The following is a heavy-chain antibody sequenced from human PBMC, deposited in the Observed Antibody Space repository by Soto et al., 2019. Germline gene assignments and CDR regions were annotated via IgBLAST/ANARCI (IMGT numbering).Heavy chain of an antibody. J-gene: IGHJ6*02. V-gene: IGHV1-18*01. Sequence: QVQLVQCAGEVKKPGASVKVSCKASGYTFIRCGISWVRQAHGQGLEWMGWIIPYNDYTIYAQKLQDRVTMTTDTSTRTVYLDLRSLKSDDTAVYCCARGGYYDNTWGKLSHYGLDVWGQGTSVTVSS. D-gene: IGHD3-16*01. CDR2: IIPYNDYT. CDR3: ARGGYYDNTWGKLSHYGLDV. CDR1: GYTFIRCG.